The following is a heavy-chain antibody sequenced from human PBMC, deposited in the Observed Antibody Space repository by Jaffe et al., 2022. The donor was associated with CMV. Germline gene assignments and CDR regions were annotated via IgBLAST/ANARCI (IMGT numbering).Heavy chain of an antibody. CDR2: IGTAGDT. CDR1: GFTFSSYD. CDR3: ARMERRYYDSSGHYDY. Sequence: EVQLVESGGGLVQPGGSLRLSCAASGFTFSSYDMHWVRQATGKGLEWVSAIGTAGDTYYPGSVKGRFTISRENAKNSLYLQMNSLRAGDTAVYYCARMERRYYDSSGHYDYWGQGTLVTVSS. V-gene: IGHV3-13*01. D-gene: IGHD3-22*01. J-gene: IGHJ4*02.